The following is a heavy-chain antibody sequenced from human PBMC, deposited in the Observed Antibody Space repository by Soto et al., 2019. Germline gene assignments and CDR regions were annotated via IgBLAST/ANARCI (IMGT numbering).Heavy chain of an antibody. Sequence: QVHLQESGPGLVKPSETLSLTCAVSGVSIHNSHSFWGWIRQPPGKGLEFIANVYYSGGAHYNPSFKSRLTISVDTATNQVSLRMSSVTAADTAVYFCGRVVEGATRHTDFDSWGQGTLVTVSS. CDR3: GRVVEGATRHTDFDS. V-gene: IGHV4-39*01. D-gene: IGHD2-21*01. J-gene: IGHJ5*01. CDR2: VYYSGGA. CDR1: GVSIHNSHSF.